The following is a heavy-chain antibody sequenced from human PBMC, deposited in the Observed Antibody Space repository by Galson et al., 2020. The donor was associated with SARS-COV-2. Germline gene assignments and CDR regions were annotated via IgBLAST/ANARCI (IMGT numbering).Heavy chain of an antibody. CDR3: ARGVVGATKVFDV. Sequence: SETLSLTCTVSGGSINNYYRSWIRQPPGKGLECIGYIYNSGSTNYNPSLKSRVTIAVDTSKNQFSLKLSSVTAADTAVFYCARGVVGATKVFDVWGQGTMVTVSS. D-gene: IGHD1-26*01. CDR2: IYNSGST. J-gene: IGHJ3*01. V-gene: IGHV4-59*01. CDR1: GGSINNYY.